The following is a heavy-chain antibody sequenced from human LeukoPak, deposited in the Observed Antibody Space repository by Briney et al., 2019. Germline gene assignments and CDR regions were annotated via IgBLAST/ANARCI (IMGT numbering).Heavy chain of an antibody. V-gene: IGHV4-59*08. CDR2: IYYSGST. J-gene: IGHJ4*02. D-gene: IGHD2-15*01. CDR3: ARVSNELGYCGGGTCLGFDY. CDR1: GGSISSYY. Sequence: PSETLSLTCTVSGGSISSYYWSWIRQPPGKGLEWIGYIYYSGSTNYNPSLKSRVTISLHTSKTQFSLKLSSVPAADTAVYYCARVSNELGYCGGGTCLGFDYWGQGTLVTVSS.